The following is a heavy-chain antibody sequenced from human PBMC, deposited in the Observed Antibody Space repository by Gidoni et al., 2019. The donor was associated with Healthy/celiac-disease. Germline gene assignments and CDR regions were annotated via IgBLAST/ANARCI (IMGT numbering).Heavy chain of an antibody. V-gene: IGHV4-59*01. CDR3: ARARGVVNDAFDI. D-gene: IGHD3-3*01. Sequence: QVQLQESGTGLVKPSETLSLTCTVSGGSISSYYWSWIRQPPGKGLEWIGYIYYSGSTNYNPSLKSRVTILVDTSKNQFSLKLSSVTAADTAVYYCARARGVVNDAFDIWGQGTMVTVSS. CDR1: GGSISSYY. J-gene: IGHJ3*02. CDR2: IYYSGST.